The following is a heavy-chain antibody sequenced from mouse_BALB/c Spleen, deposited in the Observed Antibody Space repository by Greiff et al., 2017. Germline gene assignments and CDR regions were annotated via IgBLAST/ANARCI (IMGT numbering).Heavy chain of an antibody. V-gene: IGHV3-2*02. Sequence: EVQLQESGPGLVKPSQSLSLTCTVTGYSITSDYVWNWIRQFPGNKLEWMGYISYSGSTSYNPSLKSRISITRDTSKNQFFLQLNSVTTEDTATYYCASTGYGNYVPYYFDYWGQGTTLTVSS. CDR3: ASTGYGNYVPYYFDY. J-gene: IGHJ2*01. CDR2: ISYSGST. D-gene: IGHD2-10*02. CDR1: GYSITSDYV.